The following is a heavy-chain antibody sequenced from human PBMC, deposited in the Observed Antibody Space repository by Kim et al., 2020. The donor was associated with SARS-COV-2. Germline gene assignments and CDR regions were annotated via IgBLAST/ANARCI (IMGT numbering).Heavy chain of an antibody. J-gene: IGHJ4*02. D-gene: IGHD6-19*01. Sequence: ADSVKGRFTIAKDTSKNALSRQMNSLRVEDTAVYFCASEMAVAGYVSFDYWGQGTLVTVSS. V-gene: IGHV3-53*01. CDR3: ASEMAVAGYVSFDY.